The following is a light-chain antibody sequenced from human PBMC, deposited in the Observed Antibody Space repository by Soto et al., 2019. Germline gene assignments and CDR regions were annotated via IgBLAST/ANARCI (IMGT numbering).Light chain of an antibody. J-gene: IGLJ2*01. CDR3: SSYSSTTTYIL. Sequence: QSVLTQPPSASGSPGQSVTISCTGTSSDVGIYNYVSWYQQHPGKAPKLIIYEVTNRPSEVSDRFSGSKSGNTASLTISGLQSEDEAFYHCSSYSSTTTYILFGGGTQLTVL. CDR2: EVT. CDR1: SSDVGIYNY. V-gene: IGLV2-8*01.